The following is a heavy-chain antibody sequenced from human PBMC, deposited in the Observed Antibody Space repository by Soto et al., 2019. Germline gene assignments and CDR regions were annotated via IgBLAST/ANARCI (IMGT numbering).Heavy chain of an antibody. V-gene: IGHV4-59*08. Sequence: SETLSLTCTVPVGSITSHYWSWLRQSPGKGLEWIGYVYFTGSTNFNPSLKSRVTMSMDTPNNQFSLKLSSVTAADTAVYYCARPLTAAGAGIWFDPWGQGTLVTVSS. D-gene: IGHD6-13*01. J-gene: IGHJ5*02. CDR3: ARPLTAAGAGIWFDP. CDR1: VGSITSHY. CDR2: VYFTGST.